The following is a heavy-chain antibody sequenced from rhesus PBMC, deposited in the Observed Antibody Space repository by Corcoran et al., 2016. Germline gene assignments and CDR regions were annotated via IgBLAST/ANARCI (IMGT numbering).Heavy chain of an antibody. Sequence: QVQLQESGPGLVKPSETLPLTCAVSGVSISSNFWAWIRQAPGKGLEWVGRIYDNGWKTDYNPSLKSRVTISMDTSKNQFFLKLNSVTAADTAVYYCARGPMGGSGYWGQGVLVTVSS. CDR3: ARGPMGGSGY. V-gene: IGHV4S2*01. J-gene: IGHJ4*01. CDR2: IYDNGWKT. CDR1: GVSISSNF. D-gene: IGHD3-34*01.